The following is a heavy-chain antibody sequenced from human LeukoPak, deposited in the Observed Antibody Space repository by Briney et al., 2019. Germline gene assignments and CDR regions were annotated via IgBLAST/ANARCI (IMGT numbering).Heavy chain of an antibody. D-gene: IGHD3-22*01. J-gene: IGHJ5*02. CDR3: ARDRYYDSSGRFDP. CDR1: GFTFSSYS. CDR2: ISSSSSTI. V-gene: IGHV3-48*02. Sequence: PGGSLRLSCAASGFTFSSYSMNWVRQAPGKGLEWVSYISSSSSTIYYADSVKGRFTISRDNAKNSLYLQMNSLRDEDTAVYYCARDRYYDSSGRFDPWGQGTLVTVSS.